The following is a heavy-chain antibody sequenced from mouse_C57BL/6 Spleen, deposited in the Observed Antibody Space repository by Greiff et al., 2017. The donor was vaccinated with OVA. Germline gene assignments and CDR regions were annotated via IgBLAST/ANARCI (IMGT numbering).Heavy chain of an antibody. D-gene: IGHD2-4*01. CDR3: ARPYYEYDYYARDY. CDR2: ISSGSSTI. Sequence: EVHLVESGGGLVKPGGSLKLSCAASGFTFSDYGMHWVRQAPEKGLEWVAYISSGSSTIYYADTVKGRFTISRDNAKNTLFLQRTSLRSEDTAMYYCARPYYEYDYYARDYWGQGTSVTVSS. J-gene: IGHJ4*01. V-gene: IGHV5-17*01. CDR1: GFTFSDYG.